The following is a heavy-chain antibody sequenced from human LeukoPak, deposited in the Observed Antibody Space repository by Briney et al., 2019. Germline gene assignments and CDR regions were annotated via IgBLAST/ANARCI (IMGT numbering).Heavy chain of an antibody. V-gene: IGHV1-2*02. J-gene: IGHJ5*02. D-gene: IGHD6-13*01. CDR1: GYTFTDSY. CDR3: ARDHQLVAFDP. CDR2: INPNSGGT. Sequence: ASVKVSCKASGYTFTDSYMHWVRHAPGQGLEWMGWINPNSGGTKYAQKFQGRVTMTRDTSISTAYMELSRLRSDDTAVYYCARDHQLVAFDPWGQGTLVTVSS.